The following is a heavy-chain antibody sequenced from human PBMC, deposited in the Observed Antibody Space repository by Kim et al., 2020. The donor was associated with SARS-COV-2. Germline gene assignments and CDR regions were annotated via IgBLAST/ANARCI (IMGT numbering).Heavy chain of an antibody. CDR3: ARDPPGKDPAAPGDY. Sequence: ASVKVSCKASGYTFTSYYMHWVRQAPGQGLEWMGIINPSGGSTSYAQKFQGRVTMTRDTSTSTVYMELSSLRSEDTAVYYCARDPPGKDPAAPGDYWGQGTLVTVSS. D-gene: IGHD2-2*01. CDR1: GYTFTSYY. CDR2: INPSGGST. J-gene: IGHJ4*02. V-gene: IGHV1-46*01.